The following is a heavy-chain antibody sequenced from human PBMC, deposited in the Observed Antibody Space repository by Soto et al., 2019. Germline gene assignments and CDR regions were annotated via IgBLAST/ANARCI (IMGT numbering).Heavy chain of an antibody. CDR3: ARDRGYYDSSGYSPQYYFDY. V-gene: IGHV1-69*13. J-gene: IGHJ4*02. Sequence: SVKVSCKASGGTFSSCAISWVRQAPGQGLEWMGGIIPIFGTANYAQKFQGRVTITADESTSTAYMELSSLRSEDTAVYYCARDRGYYDSSGYSPQYYFDYCGQGTPVTVSS. D-gene: IGHD3-22*01. CDR2: IIPIFGTA. CDR1: GGTFSSCA.